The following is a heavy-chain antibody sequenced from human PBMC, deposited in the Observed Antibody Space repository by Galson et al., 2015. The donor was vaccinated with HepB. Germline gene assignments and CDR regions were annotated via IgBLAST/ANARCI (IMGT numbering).Heavy chain of an antibody. CDR3: AKAVAGGAFDI. V-gene: IGHV3-9*01. J-gene: IGHJ3*02. D-gene: IGHD6-19*01. CDR2: ISWESDNL. CDR1: GFRFDDYA. Sequence: SLRLSCAASGFRFDDYAMHWVRQAPGKGLEWVSRISWESDNLEYADSVKGRFTISRDNAKKSLYLQMNSLRAEDTALYYCAKAVAGGAFDIWGQGTMVTVSS.